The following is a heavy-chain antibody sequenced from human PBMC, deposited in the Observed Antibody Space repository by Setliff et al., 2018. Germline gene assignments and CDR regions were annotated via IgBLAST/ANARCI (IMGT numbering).Heavy chain of an antibody. Sequence: GGSLRLSCTASGLTLNSVWMNWVRQTPGKGLEWVGRIKTTSEGGTVDYAAPVKGRFTISRDDSKDTLYLQMNSLKTEDTAVYYCARASRFATIVWKGEYYMDVWGKGTTVTVSS. CDR1: GLTLNSVW. CDR2: IKTTSEGGTV. D-gene: IGHD3-16*02. V-gene: IGHV3-15*01. CDR3: ARASRFATIVWKGEYYMDV. J-gene: IGHJ6*03.